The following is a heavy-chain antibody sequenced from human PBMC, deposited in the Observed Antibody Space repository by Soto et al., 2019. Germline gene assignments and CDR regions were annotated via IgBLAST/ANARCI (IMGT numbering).Heavy chain of an antibody. Sequence: QVQLQESGPGLVKPSETLSLTCIVSGGSISAFYLNWVRQPPGKGLEWIGYIHHSGGTKYNPSLKSRVTISEDAFKNQFSLQLISLTAADTAIYYCVTRVGWLPDYWGQGTLVTVSS. J-gene: IGHJ4*02. CDR3: VTRVGWLPDY. CDR1: GGSISAFY. CDR2: IHHSGGT. V-gene: IGHV4-59*12. D-gene: IGHD5-18*01.